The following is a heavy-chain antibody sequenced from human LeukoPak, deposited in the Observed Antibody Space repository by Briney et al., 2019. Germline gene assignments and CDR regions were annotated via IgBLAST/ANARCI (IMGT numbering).Heavy chain of an antibody. CDR1: GFTFSSFA. CDR3: AKDSGPWGYCTTTSCYFAF. J-gene: IGHJ4*02. CDR2: ISGSGSSP. Sequence: PGGSLRLSCAASGFTFSSFAMSWVRQAPGKGLEWVSAISGSGSSPHYADSVKGRFTISRDNSKSTLYLQMNSLRAGDTAVYYCAKDSGPWGYCTTTSCYFAFWGQGALVTVSS. V-gene: IGHV3-23*01. D-gene: IGHD2-2*01.